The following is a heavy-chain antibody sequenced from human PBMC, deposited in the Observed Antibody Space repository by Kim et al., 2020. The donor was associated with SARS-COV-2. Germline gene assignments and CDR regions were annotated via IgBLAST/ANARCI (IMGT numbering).Heavy chain of an antibody. V-gene: IGHV1-18*04. CDR1: GYTFTSYG. J-gene: IGHJ5*02. CDR3: ARARATVTTWWFDP. Sequence: ASVKVSCKASGYTFTSYGISWVRQAPGQGLEWMGWISAYNGNTNYAQKLQGRVTMTTDTSTSTAYMELRSLRSDDTAVYYCARARATVTTWWFDPWAREPWSPSPQ. CDR2: ISAYNGNT. D-gene: IGHD4-17*01.